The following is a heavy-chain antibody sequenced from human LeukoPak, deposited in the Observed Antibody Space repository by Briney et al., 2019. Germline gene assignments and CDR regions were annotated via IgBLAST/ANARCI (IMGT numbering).Heavy chain of an antibody. CDR1: GGSISSGDYY. J-gene: IGHJ2*01. CDR2: IYYSGSA. D-gene: IGHD1-26*01. V-gene: IGHV4-30-4*01. CDR3: ARELPGSGDSYFDL. Sequence: SETLSLTCSVSGGSISSGDYYWSWIRQPPGKGLEWIGNIYYSGSADYNPSLKSRVSISVVIFKNQFSLKLSSVTAADTAVYYCARELPGSGDSYFDLWGRGTLVTVSS.